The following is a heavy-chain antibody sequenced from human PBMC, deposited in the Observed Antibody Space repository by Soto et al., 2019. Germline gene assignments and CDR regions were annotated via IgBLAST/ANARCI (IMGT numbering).Heavy chain of an antibody. CDR2: ISYDGRNK. J-gene: IGHJ4*02. CDR3: SKDVGFSSSWDIDD. CDR1: GFSFSSYG. Sequence: QVQLVESGGGVVQPGRSLRLSCAASGFSFSSYGMHWVRQAPGKGLKWVAVISYDGRNKYYADSVKGRFTISRDNSKSTLYLKRNSLIAEDTAVYYFSKDVGFSSSWDIDDWVQGTQVTVSS. D-gene: IGHD6-13*01. V-gene: IGHV3-30*18.